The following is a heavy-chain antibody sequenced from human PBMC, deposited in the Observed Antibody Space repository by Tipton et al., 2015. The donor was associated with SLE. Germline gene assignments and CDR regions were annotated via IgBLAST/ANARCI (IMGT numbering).Heavy chain of an antibody. Sequence: TLSLTCTVSGGSISSYYWSWIRQPAGGGLEWIGCIYTNENTNYNPSLKSRVTMSVDTSKNHFSLTLISVTAADTAVYYCAREFLNPVTTVHYYFDLWGRGTLVTVSS. V-gene: IGHV4-4*07. D-gene: IGHD4-11*01. CDR2: IYTNENT. CDR1: GGSISSYY. CDR3: AREFLNPVTTVHYYFDL. J-gene: IGHJ2*01.